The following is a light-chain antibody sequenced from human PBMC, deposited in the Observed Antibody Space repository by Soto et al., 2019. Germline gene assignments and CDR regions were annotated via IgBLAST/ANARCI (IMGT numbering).Light chain of an antibody. J-gene: IGLJ1*01. CDR1: SSDVGSYNL. CDR3: CSYAGSSYV. CDR2: EGS. V-gene: IGLV2-23*01. Sequence: ALAQPASVSGSPGQSITISCTGTSSDVGSYNLVSWYQQHPGKAPKLMIYEGSKRPSGVSNRFSGSKSGNTASLTISGLQAEDEADYYCCSYAGSSYVFGTGTKVTVL.